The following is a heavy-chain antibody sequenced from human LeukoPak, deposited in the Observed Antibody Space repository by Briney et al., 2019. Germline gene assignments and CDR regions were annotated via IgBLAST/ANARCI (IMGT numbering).Heavy chain of an antibody. Sequence: GGSLRLSCAASGFTFSSYWMHWVRQAPGKGLVWVSRINSDGSSTSYADSVKGRFTISRDNAKNTLYLQMSSLRAEDTAVYYCVSDSQLWETFDYWGQGTLVTVSS. CDR3: VSDSQLWETFDY. J-gene: IGHJ4*02. D-gene: IGHD5-18*01. CDR2: INSDGSST. V-gene: IGHV3-74*01. CDR1: GFTFSSYW.